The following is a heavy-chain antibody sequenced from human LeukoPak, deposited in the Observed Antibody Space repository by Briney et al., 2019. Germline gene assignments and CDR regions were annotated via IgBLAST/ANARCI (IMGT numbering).Heavy chain of an antibody. CDR1: GFTFSNYM. CDR3: LRDLNWSLDQ. V-gene: IGHV3-74*01. D-gene: IGHD1-20*01. CDR2: IKSDGITI. J-gene: IGHJ4*02. Sequence: GGSLRLSCAASGFTFSNYMMHWVRQAPGKGLVWVSRIKSDGITITYADSVKGRFTISRDNAKNTLYLQMNSPRAEDTAVYYCLRDLNWSLDQWGQGTLVTVSS.